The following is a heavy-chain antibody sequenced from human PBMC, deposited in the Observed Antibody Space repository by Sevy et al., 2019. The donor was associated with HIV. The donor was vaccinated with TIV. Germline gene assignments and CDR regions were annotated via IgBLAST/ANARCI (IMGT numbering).Heavy chain of an antibody. J-gene: IGHJ6*02. Sequence: SETLSLTCAVSGGSISSSNWWSWVRQPPGKGLEWIGEIYHSGSTNYNPSLKSRVTISVDKSKNQFSLKLSSVTAADTAVYYCARDPKVVVAAMRDYYYYGMDVRGQGTTVTVSS. CDR2: IYHSGST. D-gene: IGHD2-15*01. V-gene: IGHV4-4*02. CDR1: GGSISSSNW. CDR3: ARDPKVVVAAMRDYYYYGMDV.